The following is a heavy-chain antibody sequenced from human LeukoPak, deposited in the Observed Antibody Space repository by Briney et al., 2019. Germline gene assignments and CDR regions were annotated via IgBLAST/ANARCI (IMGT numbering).Heavy chain of an antibody. J-gene: IGHJ4*02. CDR3: ARVPTVGSGGYQFDY. V-gene: IGHV3-48*03. CDR1: GFTFSSYE. CDR2: TSSSGSTI. Sequence: QPGGSLRLSCAASGFTFSSYEMNWVRQAPGKGLEWVSYTSSSGSTIYYADSVKGRFTISRDNAKKSLYLQMNSLGAEDTAVYYCARVPTVGSGGYQFDYWGQGTLVTVSS. D-gene: IGHD2-15*01.